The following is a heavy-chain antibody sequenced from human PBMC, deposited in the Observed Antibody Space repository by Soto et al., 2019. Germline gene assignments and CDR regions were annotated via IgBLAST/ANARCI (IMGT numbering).Heavy chain of an antibody. Sequence: EVQLLESGGGLVQPGGSLKLSCAASGFSFSNFAVTWVRQAPGKGLEWVSTISGSGNSRYYADSVKGRFTVSRDNSKDTLYLQMNSLRAEDTAVYYCANEFLAAVTDTQGVYYYYYGMDVWGHGTTVPVSS. J-gene: IGHJ6*02. CDR2: ISGSGNSR. CDR1: GFSFSNFA. V-gene: IGHV3-23*01. CDR3: ANEFLAAVTDTQGVYYYYYGMDV. D-gene: IGHD6-19*01.